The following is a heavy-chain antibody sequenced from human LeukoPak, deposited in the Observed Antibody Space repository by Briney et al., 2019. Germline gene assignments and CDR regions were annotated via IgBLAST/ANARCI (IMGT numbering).Heavy chain of an antibody. D-gene: IGHD1-7*01. Sequence: PGGSLRLSCAASGFTFSSYSMNWVRQAPGKGLEWVSSISSSSSYIYYADSVKGRFTISRDNAKNSLYLQMNSLRAEDTAVYYCASRKKTRNYVGALDIWGQGTMVTVSS. CDR3: ASRKKTRNYVGALDI. J-gene: IGHJ3*02. CDR2: ISSSSSYI. V-gene: IGHV3-21*01. CDR1: GFTFSSYS.